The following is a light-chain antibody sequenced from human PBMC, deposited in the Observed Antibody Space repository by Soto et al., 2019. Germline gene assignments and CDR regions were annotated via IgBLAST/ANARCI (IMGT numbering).Light chain of an antibody. Sequence: DIQMTQSPSTLSASVGDRVTITCRASQSISSWSSWYQQKPGKAPKLLIYDASSLESGVPSRFSGSGSGTEFTLTISSLQPDEFATYYCQQYNSYSFTFGQGTKQEIK. CDR3: QQYNSYSFT. CDR1: QSISSW. V-gene: IGKV1-5*01. CDR2: DAS. J-gene: IGKJ2*01.